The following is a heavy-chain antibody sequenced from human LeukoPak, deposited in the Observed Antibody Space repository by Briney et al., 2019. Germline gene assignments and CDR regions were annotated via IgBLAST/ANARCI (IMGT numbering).Heavy chain of an antibody. Sequence: GESLKISCKGSGYSFTSYWIGWVRQMPGKGLEWMGNIYPGDSDTRYSPSFQGQVTISADKSISTAYLQWSSLKASDTAMYYCARHGYCTNGVCYTGDYWGQGTLVTVSS. D-gene: IGHD2-8*01. CDR1: GYSFTSYW. J-gene: IGHJ4*02. CDR3: ARHGYCTNGVCYTGDY. CDR2: IYPGDSDT. V-gene: IGHV5-51*01.